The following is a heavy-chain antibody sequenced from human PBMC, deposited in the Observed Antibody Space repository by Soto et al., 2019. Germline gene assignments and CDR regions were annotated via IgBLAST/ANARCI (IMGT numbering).Heavy chain of an antibody. V-gene: IGHV3-53*01. CDR3: AREAPMDV. CDR1: GFTVSSKY. CDR2: IWSAGLI. Sequence: LRLSCAASGFTVSSKYMSWVRQAPGKGLEWISVIWSAGLIYYADSVRGRFTISRDISKNILYLEMTSLRADDTAVYYCAREAPMDVWGQGTTVTVSS. J-gene: IGHJ6*02.